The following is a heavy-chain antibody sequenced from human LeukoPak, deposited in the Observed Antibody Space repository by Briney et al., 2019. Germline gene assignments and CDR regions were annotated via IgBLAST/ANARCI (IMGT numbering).Heavy chain of an antibody. D-gene: IGHD4-17*01. CDR2: IIPILGIA. Sequence: SVKVSCKASGYTFTSYGISWVRQAPGQGLEWMGRIIPILGIANYAQKFQGRVTITADKSTSTAYMELSNLRSEDTAVYYCAVGDQPNDAFDIWGQGTMVTVSS. CDR3: AVGDQPNDAFDI. J-gene: IGHJ3*02. CDR1: GYTFTSYG. V-gene: IGHV1-69*04.